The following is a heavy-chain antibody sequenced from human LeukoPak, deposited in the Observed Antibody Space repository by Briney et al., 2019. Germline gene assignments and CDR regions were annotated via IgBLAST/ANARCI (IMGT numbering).Heavy chain of an antibody. Sequence: GGSLRLSCAASGFTFSSYWMSWVRQAPGKGLEWVANIKQDGSEKYYVDSVKGRFTISRDNAKNSLYLQMNSLRAEDTAVYYCAKKVSPYYYYYYYMDVWGKGTTVTISS. V-gene: IGHV3-7*01. CDR1: GFTFSSYW. CDR3: AKKVSPYYYYYYYMDV. CDR2: IKQDGSEK. J-gene: IGHJ6*03.